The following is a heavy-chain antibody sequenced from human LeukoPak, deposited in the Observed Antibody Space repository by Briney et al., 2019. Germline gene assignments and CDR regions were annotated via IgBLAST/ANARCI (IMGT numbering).Heavy chain of an antibody. CDR2: INPNSGGT. V-gene: IGHV1-2*02. CDR1: GYTFTGYY. Sequence: ASVKVSCKTSGYTFTGYYTHWVRQAPGQGLEWMGWINPNSGGTNYAQKFQGRVTMTRDTSISTAYMELSRLRSDDTAVYYCARGPQRTTIFGVVMTNWGQGTLVTVSS. CDR3: ARGPQRTTIFGVVMTN. D-gene: IGHD3-3*01. J-gene: IGHJ4*02.